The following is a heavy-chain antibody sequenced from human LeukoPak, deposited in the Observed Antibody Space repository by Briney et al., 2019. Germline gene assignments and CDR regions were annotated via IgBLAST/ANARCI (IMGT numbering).Heavy chain of an antibody. J-gene: IGHJ5*02. CDR3: ARAAAETGAFRDNWFDP. Sequence: SETLSLTCTVSGVSISSSNSYWGWIRQPPGKGLEWIGSIYYSGNTYYNASLKSQVSISIDTSKNQFSLRLTSVTAADTAVYYCARAAAETGAFRDNWFDPWGQGTLVTVSS. CDR1: GVSISSSNSY. V-gene: IGHV4-39*01. CDR2: IYYSGNT. D-gene: IGHD6-19*01.